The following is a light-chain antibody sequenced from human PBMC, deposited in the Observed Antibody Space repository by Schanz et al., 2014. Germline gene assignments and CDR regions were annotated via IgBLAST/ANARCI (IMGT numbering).Light chain of an antibody. V-gene: IGKV3-20*01. J-gene: IGKJ1*01. CDR1: QSVSSSY. CDR2: GAS. Sequence: ETVLTQSPGTLSLSPGERATLSCRASQSVSSSYLAWYQQKPGQAPRLLIYGASSRATGIPDRFSGSGSGTEFTLTISSLQSEDFAVYYCQQYNNWPRTFGQGTKVEIK. CDR3: QQYNNWPRT.